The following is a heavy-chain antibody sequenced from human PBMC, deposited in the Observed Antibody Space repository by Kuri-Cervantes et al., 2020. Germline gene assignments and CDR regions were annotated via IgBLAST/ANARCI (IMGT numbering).Heavy chain of an antibody. CDR3: ARGYNWNDRGYYFDY. V-gene: IGHV4-59*11. D-gene: IGHD1-20*01. Sequence: SETLSLTCTVPGGSISSHYWSWIRLPPGKGLEWIGYIYHSGSTYYNPSLKSRVTISVDRSKNQFSLKLSSVTAADTAVYYCARGYNWNDRGYYFDYWGQGTLVTVSS. J-gene: IGHJ4*02. CDR1: GGSISSHY. CDR2: IYHSGST.